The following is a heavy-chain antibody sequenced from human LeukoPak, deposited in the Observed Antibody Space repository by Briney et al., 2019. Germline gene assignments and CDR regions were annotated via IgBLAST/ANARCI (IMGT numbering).Heavy chain of an antibody. CDR1: GGSISSSSYY. J-gene: IGHJ5*02. CDR2: IYTSGST. Sequence: SETLSLTCTVSGGSISSSSYYWSWIRQPAGKGLEWIGRIYTSGSTNYNPSLKSRVTMSVDTSKNQFSLKLSSVTAADTAVYYCAREGGAAGFHWFNPWGQGTLVTVSS. D-gene: IGHD6-13*01. V-gene: IGHV4-61*02. CDR3: AREGGAAGFHWFNP.